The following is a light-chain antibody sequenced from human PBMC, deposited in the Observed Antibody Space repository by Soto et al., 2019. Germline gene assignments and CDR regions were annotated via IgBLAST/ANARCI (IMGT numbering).Light chain of an antibody. CDR1: SGSIASNY. J-gene: IGLJ7*01. Sequence: NFLLTQPQSVSESPGKAVTISCTRSSGSIASNYVQWYQQRPGSAPTTVIYEDSQRPSGVPDRFSGSIDISSNSASLTISGLKSEDAADYSCQSYDNRDPGLGGGTPLTVL. CDR3: QSYDNRDPG. CDR2: EDS. V-gene: IGLV6-57*04.